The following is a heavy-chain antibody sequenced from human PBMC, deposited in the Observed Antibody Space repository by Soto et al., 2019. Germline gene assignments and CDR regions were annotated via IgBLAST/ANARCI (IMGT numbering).Heavy chain of an antibody. V-gene: IGHV3-33*01. Sequence: GGSLRLSCAASGFTFSSYGMHWVRQAPGKGLEWVAVIWYDGSNKYYADSVKGRFTISRDNSKNTLYLQMNSLRAEDTAVYYCARGGSPPPESYFDYWGQGTLVTVSS. CDR3: ARGGSPPPESYFDY. J-gene: IGHJ4*02. CDR1: GFTFSSYG. D-gene: IGHD3-10*01. CDR2: IWYDGSNK.